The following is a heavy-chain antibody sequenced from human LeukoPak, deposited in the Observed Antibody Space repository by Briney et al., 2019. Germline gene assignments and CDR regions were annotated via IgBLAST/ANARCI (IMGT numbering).Heavy chain of an antibody. J-gene: IGHJ4*02. V-gene: IGHV3-23*01. CDR1: GFIFNNYP. Sequence: PGGSLRLSCAASGFIFNNYPMSWVRQAPGKGLEWVSAITGSGDRKYYADSVKGRFTISRDNSKNTLSLQMNTLSAEDTAVYYCAKENPVGGTNYFDYWGQGTVVTVSS. D-gene: IGHD1-26*01. CDR2: ITGSGDRK. CDR3: AKENPVGGTNYFDY.